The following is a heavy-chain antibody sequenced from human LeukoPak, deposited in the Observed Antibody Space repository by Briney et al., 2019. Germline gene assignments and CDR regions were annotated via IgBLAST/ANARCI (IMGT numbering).Heavy chain of an antibody. CDR2: IYYGETT. J-gene: IGHJ6*03. CDR3: ARQVSDYFSYYIDV. CDR1: GGSISSTSYY. V-gene: IGHV4-39*01. Sequence: KASETLSLTCTVSGGSISSTSYYWDWIRQPPGKCLEWLASIYYGETTYYSSSLKSRVTISVNTSKTQFSLRLTSVTAADTAVYYCARQVSDYFSYYIDVWGRGTTVTVSS. D-gene: IGHD5/OR15-5a*01.